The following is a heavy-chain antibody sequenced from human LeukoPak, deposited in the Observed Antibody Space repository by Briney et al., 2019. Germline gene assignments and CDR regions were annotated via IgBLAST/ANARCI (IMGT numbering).Heavy chain of an antibody. CDR3: ARQFSSSSWDDY. Sequence: SQTLSLTCTVSGGSISSGSNYWSWIRQPAGRGLEWIGRIYSSGRTDYSPSLKSRVTISIDASENQFSLKLSSVTAADTAVYYCARQFSSSSWDDYWGQGTLVTVSS. V-gene: IGHV4-61*02. D-gene: IGHD6-6*01. CDR1: GGSISSGSNY. J-gene: IGHJ4*02. CDR2: IYSSGRT.